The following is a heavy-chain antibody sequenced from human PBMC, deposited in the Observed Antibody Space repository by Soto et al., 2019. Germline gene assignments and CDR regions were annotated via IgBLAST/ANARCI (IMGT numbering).Heavy chain of an antibody. CDR2: IYYSGSS. V-gene: IGHV4-31*03. CDR3: ARGHYDSTEILNWFDP. Sequence: TLSLTCTVSGGSISSGSYYWSWIRQHPGKGLEWIGYIYYSGSSYYNPSLKSRVTISVDTSKNQFSLKLSSVTAADTAVYYCARGHYDSTEILNWFDPWGQGTLVTVSS. D-gene: IGHD3-22*01. CDR1: GGSISSGSYY. J-gene: IGHJ5*02.